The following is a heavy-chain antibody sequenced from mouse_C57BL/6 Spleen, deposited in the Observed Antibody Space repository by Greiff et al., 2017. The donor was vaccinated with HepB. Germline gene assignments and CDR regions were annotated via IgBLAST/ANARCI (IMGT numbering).Heavy chain of an antibody. D-gene: IGHD1-1*01. CDR3: ARGVYGSGYAMDY. V-gene: IGHV5-17*01. CDR2: ISSGSSTI. Sequence: EVMLVESGGGLVKPGGSLKLSCAASGFTFSDYGMHWVRQAPEKGLEWVAYISSGSSTIYYADTVKGRFTISRDNAKNTLFLQMTSLRSEDTAMYYCARGVYGSGYAMDYWGQGTSVTVSS. J-gene: IGHJ4*01. CDR1: GFTFSDYG.